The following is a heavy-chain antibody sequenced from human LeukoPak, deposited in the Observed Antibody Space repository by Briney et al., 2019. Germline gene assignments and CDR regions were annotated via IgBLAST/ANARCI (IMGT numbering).Heavy chain of an antibody. CDR2: IKSKTDGGTT. CDR1: GFTFGDYA. V-gene: IGHV3-15*01. CDR3: TTENYSSGWAWGLPDAFDI. Sequence: GGSLRLSCTASGFTFGDYAMSWVRQAPGKGLEWVGRIKSKTDGGTTDYAAPVKGRFTISRDDSKNTLYLQMNSLKTEDTAVYYCTTENYSSGWAWGLPDAFDIWGQGTMVTVSS. D-gene: IGHD6-19*01. J-gene: IGHJ3*02.